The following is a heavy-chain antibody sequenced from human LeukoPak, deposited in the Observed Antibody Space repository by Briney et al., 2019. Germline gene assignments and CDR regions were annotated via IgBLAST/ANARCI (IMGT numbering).Heavy chain of an antibody. V-gene: IGHV3-48*03. CDR3: ARDVGFNNGWPA. Sequence: PGGSLRLSCVASGFSFRTYELNRVRQAPGKGLEWISYISVGGSDEDYAESVKGRFSISRDNAKNSLFLQMNSLRVEDTAVYYCARDVGFNNGWPAWGQGTLVTVSS. J-gene: IGHJ5*02. CDR2: ISVGGSDE. CDR1: GFSFRTYE. D-gene: IGHD6-19*01.